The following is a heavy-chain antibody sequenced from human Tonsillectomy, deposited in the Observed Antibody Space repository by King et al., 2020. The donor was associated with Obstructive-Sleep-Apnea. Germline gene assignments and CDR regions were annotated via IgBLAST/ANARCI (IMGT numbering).Heavy chain of an antibody. CDR1: GGSISSSNW. J-gene: IGHJ6*02. V-gene: IGHV4-4*02. CDR2: IYHSGST. D-gene: IGHD1-26*01. Sequence: VQLQESGPGLVKPSGTLSLTCAVSGGSISSSNWWSWVRQPPGKGLEWIGEIYHSGSTNYNPSLKSRVTISVDKSKNQFSLKLSSVTAADTAVYYCARDPGVDSGSHAYYYYGMDVWGQGTTVTVSS. CDR3: ARDPGVDSGSHAYYYYGMDV.